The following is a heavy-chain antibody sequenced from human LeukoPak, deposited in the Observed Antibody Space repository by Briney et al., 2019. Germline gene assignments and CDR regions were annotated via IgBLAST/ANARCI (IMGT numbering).Heavy chain of an antibody. V-gene: IGHV1-46*01. CDR1: GYTFTSYY. Sequence: ASVKVSCKASGYTFTSYYMHWVRQAPGQGLEWMGIINPSGGSTSYAQKFQGRVTMTRDMSTSTVYMELSSLRSEDTAVYYCASGYCSSTSSYSGYYYMDVWGKGTMVTVSS. CDR2: INPSGGST. J-gene: IGHJ6*03. D-gene: IGHD2-2*01. CDR3: ASGYCSSTSSYSGYYYMDV.